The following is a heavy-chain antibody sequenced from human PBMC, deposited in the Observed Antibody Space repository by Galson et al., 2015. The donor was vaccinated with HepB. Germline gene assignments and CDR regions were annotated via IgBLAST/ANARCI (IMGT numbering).Heavy chain of an antibody. D-gene: IGHD3-3*01. Sequence: QSGAEVKKPGESLKISCKGSGYSFTSYWIGWVRQMPGKGLEWMGIIYPGDSDTRYSPSFQGQVTISADKSISTAYLQWSSLKASDTAMYYCARGSDSIFGVVDWFDPWGQGTLVTVSS. CDR3: ARGSDSIFGVVDWFDP. CDR2: IYPGDSDT. CDR1: GYSFTSYW. V-gene: IGHV5-51*01. J-gene: IGHJ5*02.